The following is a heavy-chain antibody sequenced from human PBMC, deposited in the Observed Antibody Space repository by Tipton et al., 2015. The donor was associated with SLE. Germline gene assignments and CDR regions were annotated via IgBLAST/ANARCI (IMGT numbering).Heavy chain of an antibody. CDR2: IYYTGYT. Sequence: LRLSCTVSGGSVTSYFWSWFRQPPGKGLEWIGYIYYTGYTNYNPSLKSRVTMSVDKSKNQFSLKLTSVNPADTAVYFCLRASTFPTDAMMDVWGQATTVIVSS. J-gene: IGHJ6*02. CDR3: LRASTFPTDAMMDV. CDR1: GGSVTSYF. D-gene: IGHD4-17*01. V-gene: IGHV4-59*02.